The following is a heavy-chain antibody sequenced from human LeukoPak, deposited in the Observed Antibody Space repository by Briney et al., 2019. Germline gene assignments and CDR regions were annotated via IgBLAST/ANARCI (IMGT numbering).Heavy chain of an antibody. J-gene: IGHJ5*02. V-gene: IGHV3-30*18. Sequence: PGRSLRLSCAASGFTLSNNGMHWVRQAPGKGLEWVAMMSHDGSSEHYADSVKGRFTISRDNSKNTLYLQLNSLRVEDTAVYYCAKDWGSGDWYNWFDPWGQGTLVTVSS. D-gene: IGHD3-16*01. CDR3: AKDWGSGDWYNWFDP. CDR1: GFTLSNNG. CDR2: MSHDGSSE.